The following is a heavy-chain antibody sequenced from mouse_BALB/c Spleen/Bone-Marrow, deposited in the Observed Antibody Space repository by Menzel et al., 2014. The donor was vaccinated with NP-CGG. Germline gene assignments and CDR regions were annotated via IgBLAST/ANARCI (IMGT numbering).Heavy chain of an antibody. Sequence: VQLQQSGAELVKPGASVKLSCTASGFNIKDTYMHWVKQRPEQGLEWIGRIDPANGNTKYDPKFQGKATITADTSSNTAYLQLSSLTSENTAVYYCARWEYYAMDYWGQGTSVTVSS. CDR2: IDPANGNT. D-gene: IGHD4-1*01. CDR1: GFNIKDTY. V-gene: IGHV14-3*02. J-gene: IGHJ4*01. CDR3: ARWEYYAMDY.